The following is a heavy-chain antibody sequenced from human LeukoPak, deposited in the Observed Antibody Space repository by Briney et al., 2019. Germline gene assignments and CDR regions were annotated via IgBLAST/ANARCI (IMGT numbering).Heavy chain of an antibody. CDR3: AKDKDIGGVLDSPTFDS. D-gene: IGHD3/OR15-3a*01. V-gene: IGHV3-9*03. Sequence: GGSLRLSCVASGFTFSDYAMHWVRQTPKKGLEWVSGISWNGGRIGYADSVKGRFTISRDTGKNSLYLQMNSLRTEDMGLYYCAKDKDIGGVLDSPTFDSWGQGTLVTVSS. J-gene: IGHJ4*02. CDR2: ISWNGGRI. CDR1: GFTFSDYA.